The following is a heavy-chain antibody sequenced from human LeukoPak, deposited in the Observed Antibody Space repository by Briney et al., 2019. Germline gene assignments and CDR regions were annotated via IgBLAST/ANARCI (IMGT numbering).Heavy chain of an antibody. D-gene: IGHD3-16*01. J-gene: IGHJ4*02. CDR1: GFTFSNAW. CDR3: TTDKVWGTPFDY. Sequence: PGGSLRLSCAASGFTFSNAWMSWVRQAPGKGLEWVGRIKSKTDGGTTDYAAPVKGRFTISRDDSKNTLYLQMNSLKTEDTAVYYCTTDKVWGTPFDYWGQGTLVTVSS. CDR2: IKSKTDGGTT. V-gene: IGHV3-15*01.